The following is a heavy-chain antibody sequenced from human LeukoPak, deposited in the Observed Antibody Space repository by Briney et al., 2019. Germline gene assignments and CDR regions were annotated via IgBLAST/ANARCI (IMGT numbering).Heavy chain of an antibody. CDR3: ARGDWNYVYATYYYYYYMDV. J-gene: IGHJ6*03. V-gene: IGHV1-69*05. D-gene: IGHD1-7*01. CDR2: IIPIFGTA. CDR1: GGTFSSYA. Sequence: SVKVSCKASGGTFSSYAISWVRQAPGQGLEWMGGIIPIFGTANYAQKFQGRVTITTVESTSTAHMELSSLRSEDTAVYYCARGDWNYVYATYYYYYYMDVWGKGTTVTVSS.